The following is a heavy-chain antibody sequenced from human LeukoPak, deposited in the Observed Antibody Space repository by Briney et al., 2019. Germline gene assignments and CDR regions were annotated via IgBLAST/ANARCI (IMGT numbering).Heavy chain of an antibody. Sequence: SETLSLTCTVSGGSISSGDYYWSWIRQPPGKGLEWIGYIYYSGSTYYNPSLKSRVTISVDTSKNQFSLKLSSVTAADTAVYYCAREGPFWSGYYAAFDIWGQGTMVTVSS. J-gene: IGHJ3*02. CDR3: AREGPFWSGYYAAFDI. CDR1: GGSISSGDYY. CDR2: IYYSGST. V-gene: IGHV4-30-4*01. D-gene: IGHD3-3*01.